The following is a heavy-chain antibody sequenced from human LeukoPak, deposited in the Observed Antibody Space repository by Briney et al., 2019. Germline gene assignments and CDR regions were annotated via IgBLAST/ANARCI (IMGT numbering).Heavy chain of an antibody. J-gene: IGHJ4*02. D-gene: IGHD2-15*01. CDR2: IYASGTI. CDR3: ARDNRYCSGGTCYSGQDY. Sequence: PSETLSLTCTVSGGSISNYYWNWIRQPAGKGLEWIGRIYASGTINYNPSLTSRVTMSLDTSKSQFSLILSSVTAADTAVYYCARDNRYCSGGTCYSGQDYWGQGTLVTVSS. CDR1: GGSISNYY. V-gene: IGHV4-4*07.